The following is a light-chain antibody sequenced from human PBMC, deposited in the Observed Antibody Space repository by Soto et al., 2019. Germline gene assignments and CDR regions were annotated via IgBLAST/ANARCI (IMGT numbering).Light chain of an antibody. CDR2: GAS. J-gene: IGKJ1*01. CDR3: QQSEGGPWT. CDR1: QTIGNK. Sequence: EIVMTQSPATLSVSPGERVTLSCRATQTIGNKLAWYLQRPGQSPRLPMYGASSRAPDIPARFTGSGSGTEFTLSSSGRHSEDLAVYECQQSEGGPWTFRLGTKV. V-gene: IGKV3-15*01.